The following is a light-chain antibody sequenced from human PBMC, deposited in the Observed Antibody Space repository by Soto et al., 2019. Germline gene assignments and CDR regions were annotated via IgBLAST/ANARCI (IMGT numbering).Light chain of an antibody. J-gene: IGLJ2*01. CDR3: CSYAGRAL. CDR1: SSDVGGYDY. Sequence: QSALTQPRSVSGSPGQSVTISCTGTSSDVGGYDYVSWYQQHPGKAPRLLIYDVNERPSGVPDRFSGSKSGNTASLTISGLQTEDEADYYCCSYAGRALFGGGTKLTVL. CDR2: DVN. V-gene: IGLV2-11*01.